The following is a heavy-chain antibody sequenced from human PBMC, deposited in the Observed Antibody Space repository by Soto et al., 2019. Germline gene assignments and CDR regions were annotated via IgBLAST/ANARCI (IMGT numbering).Heavy chain of an antibody. V-gene: IGHV1-69*06. CDR3: ARGRRIAVADYFGC. CDR1: GGTFSSYA. CDR2: IIPIFGTA. D-gene: IGHD6-19*01. Sequence: QVQLWQSGAEGKKPGSSVKVSCKASGGTFSSYAISWVRQAPGHVLEWMGGIIPIFGTANYAQKFQGRVTITADKSTSTAYMELSSLRSEDTAVYYCARGRRIAVADYFGCWGQGTLVTVSS. J-gene: IGHJ4*02.